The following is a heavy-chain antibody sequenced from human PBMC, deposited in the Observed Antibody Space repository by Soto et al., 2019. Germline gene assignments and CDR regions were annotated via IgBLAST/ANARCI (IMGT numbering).Heavy chain of an antibody. Sequence: GASVEVSRKGSCYTFYRYCINWGGQAPGQGLEWMGWISAYNGNTNYAQKLQGRVTMTTDTSTSTAYMELRSLRSDDTAVYYCARYSTRSSNWFDPWGPGTLVTVSS. V-gene: IGHV1-18*01. CDR2: ISAYNGNT. D-gene: IGHD1-1*01. CDR1: CYTFYRYC. CDR3: ARYSTRSSNWFDP. J-gene: IGHJ5*02.